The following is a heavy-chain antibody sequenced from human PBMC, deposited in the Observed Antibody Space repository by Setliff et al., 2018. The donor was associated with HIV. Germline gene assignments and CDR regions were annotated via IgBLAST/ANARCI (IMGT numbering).Heavy chain of an antibody. CDR2: INPSDNRT. CDR3: ARAYYDSVWGSHCYRFYYFDY. J-gene: IGHJ4*02. V-gene: IGHV1-46*01. Sequence: RASVKVSCKASGGTFSSYAISWVRQAPGQGLEWMGIINPSDNRTYYAQKFQGRVTMTRDTSTSSVYMELRSLRSEDTAVYYCARAYYDSVWGSHCYRFYYFDYWGQGSLVTVSS. CDR1: GGTFSSYA. D-gene: IGHD3-16*02.